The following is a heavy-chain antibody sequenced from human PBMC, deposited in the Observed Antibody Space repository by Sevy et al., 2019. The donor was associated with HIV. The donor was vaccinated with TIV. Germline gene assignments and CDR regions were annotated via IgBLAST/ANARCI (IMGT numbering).Heavy chain of an antibody. J-gene: IGHJ6*02. CDR1: GYTLTKLP. D-gene: IGHD3-3*01. Sequence: ASVKVSCKVSGYTLTKLPMHWVRQAPGKGLEWMGGFDPEDGETIYAQRFRVRVTMTEDTSTDTAYMELRSLRSEDTAVYYCATLDFWSENPFYGTDVWGQGTTVTVSS. V-gene: IGHV1-24*01. CDR2: FDPEDGET. CDR3: ATLDFWSENPFYGTDV.